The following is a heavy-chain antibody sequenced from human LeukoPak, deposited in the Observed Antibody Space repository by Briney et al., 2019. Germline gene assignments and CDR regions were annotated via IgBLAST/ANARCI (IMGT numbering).Heavy chain of an antibody. J-gene: IGHJ3*02. CDR1: GFTFDDYA. CDR2: ISWNSGSI. D-gene: IGHD3-10*01. V-gene: IGHV3-9*01. CDR3: AKDSVGCWPGNAFDI. Sequence: GGSLRLSCAASGFTFDDYAMHWVRQAPGKGLEWVSGISWNSGSIGYADSVKGRFTISRDNAKNSLYLQMNSLRAEDTALYYCAKDSVGCWPGNAFDIWGQGTMVTVSS.